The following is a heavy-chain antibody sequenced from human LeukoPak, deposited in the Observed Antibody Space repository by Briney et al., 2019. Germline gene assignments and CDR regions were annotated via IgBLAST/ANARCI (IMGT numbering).Heavy chain of an antibody. CDR1: GYTFTSYY. Sequence: ASVKVSCKASGYTFTSYYMHWVRQAPGQGLEWMGIINPSGGSTSYAQKFQGRVTMTTDTSTSTAYMELRSLRSDDTAVYYCAREAKRGCYGSGNYWGQGTLVTVSS. V-gene: IGHV1-46*01. CDR2: INPSGGST. D-gene: IGHD3-10*01. J-gene: IGHJ4*02. CDR3: AREAKRGCYGSGNY.